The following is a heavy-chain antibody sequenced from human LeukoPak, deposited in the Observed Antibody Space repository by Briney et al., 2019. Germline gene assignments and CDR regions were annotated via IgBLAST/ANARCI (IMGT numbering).Heavy chain of an antibody. Sequence: GGSLRLSCAASEFTFSAYWMHWVRQVPGKGLVWVSRINGDGSSTNYADSAKGRFTISRDNAKNTLYLQMNSLRAEDTALYYCARDVWFDPWGQGTLVTVSS. J-gene: IGHJ5*02. CDR1: EFTFSAYW. CDR3: ARDVWFDP. CDR2: INGDGSST. V-gene: IGHV3-74*01.